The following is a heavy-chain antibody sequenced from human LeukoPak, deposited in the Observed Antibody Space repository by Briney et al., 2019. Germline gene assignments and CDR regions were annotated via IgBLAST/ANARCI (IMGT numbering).Heavy chain of an antibody. CDR1: GFTFSSYS. CDR2: ISSSSSTI. CDR3: ARESRNYYDSSGYLAY. J-gene: IGHJ4*02. D-gene: IGHD3-22*01. Sequence: PGGSLRLSCAASGFTFSSYSMNWVRQAPGKGLEWVSYISSSSSTIYYADSVKGRFTISRDNAKNSLYLQMNSLRAEDTAVYYCARESRNYYDSSGYLAYWGQGTLVTVSS. V-gene: IGHV3-48*01.